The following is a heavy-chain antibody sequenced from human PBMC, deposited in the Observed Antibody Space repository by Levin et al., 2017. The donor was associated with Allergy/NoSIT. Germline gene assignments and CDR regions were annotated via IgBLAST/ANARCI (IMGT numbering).Heavy chain of an antibody. CDR1: GGSISSYY. J-gene: IGHJ4*02. CDR3: ARGTGYNWNDVCFDY. CDR2: IYYSGST. D-gene: IGHD1-20*01. V-gene: IGHV4-59*01. Sequence: SETLSLTCTVSGGSISSYYWSWIRQPPGKGLEWIGYIYYSGSTNYNPSLKSRVTISVDTSKNQFSLKLSSVTAADTAVYYCARGTGYNWNDVCFDYWGQGTLVTVSS.